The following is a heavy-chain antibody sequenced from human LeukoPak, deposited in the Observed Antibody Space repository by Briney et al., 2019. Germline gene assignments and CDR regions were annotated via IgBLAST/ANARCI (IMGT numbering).Heavy chain of an antibody. Sequence: SETLSLTCTVSGGSISSYYWTWIRQPPGKGLEWIGYIYYSGSTNYNPSLRSRVTISVDTSKNQFSLKLSSVTAADTAVYYCARDPSNSRGYFDYWGQGTLVTVSS. CDR1: GGSISSYY. CDR3: ARDPSNSRGYFDY. J-gene: IGHJ4*02. CDR2: IYYSGST. V-gene: IGHV4-59*01. D-gene: IGHD4-11*01.